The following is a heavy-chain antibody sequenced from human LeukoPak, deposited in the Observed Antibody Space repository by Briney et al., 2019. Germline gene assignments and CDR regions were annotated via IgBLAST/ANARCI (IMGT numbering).Heavy chain of an antibody. CDR3: ARVGAYGSGSLDY. J-gene: IGHJ4*02. V-gene: IGHV4-34*01. Sequence: SETLSLTCAVYGGSFSGYYWSWIRQPPGKGLEWIGEINHSGSTNYNPSLKSRVTISVDTSKNQFSLKLSSVTAADTAVYYCARVGAYGSGSLDYWGQGTLVTVSS. CDR1: GGSFSGYY. CDR2: INHSGST. D-gene: IGHD3-10*01.